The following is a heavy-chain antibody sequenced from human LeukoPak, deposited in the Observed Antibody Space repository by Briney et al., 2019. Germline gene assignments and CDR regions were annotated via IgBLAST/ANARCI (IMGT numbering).Heavy chain of an antibody. J-gene: IGHJ4*02. CDR1: GFTFSDYY. CDR2: ISSSGSTI. D-gene: IGHD3-22*01. V-gene: IGHV3-11*04. Sequence: PGGSLRLSCAASGFTFSDYYMSWIRQAPGKGLEWVSYISSSGSTIYYADSVKGRFTISRDNAKNSLYLQMNSLRAEDTAVYYCARDAYYYDSSGYPFDYWGQGTLVTVSS. CDR3: ARDAYYYDSSGYPFDY.